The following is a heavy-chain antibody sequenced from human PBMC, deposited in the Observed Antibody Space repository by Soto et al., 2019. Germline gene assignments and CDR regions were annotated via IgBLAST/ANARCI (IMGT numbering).Heavy chain of an antibody. CDR2: IYYSGST. Sequence: PSETLSLTCTVSGGSISSGGYYWTWIRQHPGKGLEWIGYIYYSGSTYYNPSLKSRVIISVDTSKNQFSLKLSSVTAADTAVYYCARDGNRGHSGSPRWFDPWGQGTLVTVSS. J-gene: IGHJ5*02. D-gene: IGHD1-26*01. CDR1: GGSISSGGYY. V-gene: IGHV4-31*03. CDR3: ARDGNRGHSGSPRWFDP.